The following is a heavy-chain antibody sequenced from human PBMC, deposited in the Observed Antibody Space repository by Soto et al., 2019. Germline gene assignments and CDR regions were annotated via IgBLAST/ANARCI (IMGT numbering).Heavy chain of an antibody. CDR2: ISYDGSNK. D-gene: IGHD3-10*01. J-gene: IGHJ6*02. Sequence: GGSLRLSCAASGFTFSSYAMHWVRQAPGKGLEWVAVISYDGSNKYYADSVKGRFTISRDNSKNTLYLQMNSLRAEDTAVYYCAGDVSYGSGSYEDYYYGMDVWGQGTTVTVSS. V-gene: IGHV3-30-3*01. CDR1: GFTFSSYA. CDR3: AGDVSYGSGSYEDYYYGMDV.